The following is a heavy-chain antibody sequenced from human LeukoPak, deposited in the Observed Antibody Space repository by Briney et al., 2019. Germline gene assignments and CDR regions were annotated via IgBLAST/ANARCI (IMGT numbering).Heavy chain of an antibody. D-gene: IGHD4-17*01. CDR1: GFTFSSYS. CDR3: ARDPPHPVTGDWFDP. J-gene: IGHJ5*02. Sequence: GGSLRLSCAASGFTFSSYSMNWVRQAPGKGLEWVSSISSSSSYIYYADSVKGRFTISRDNAKNSLYLQMNSLRAEDTAVYYCARDPPHPVTGDWFDPWAREPWSPSPQ. V-gene: IGHV3-21*01. CDR2: ISSSSSYI.